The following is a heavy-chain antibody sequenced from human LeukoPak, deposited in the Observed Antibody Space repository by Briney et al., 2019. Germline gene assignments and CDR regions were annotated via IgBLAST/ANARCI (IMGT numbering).Heavy chain of an antibody. CDR1: GGSISSYY. J-gene: IGHJ4*02. CDR2: IYYSGST. Sequence: SETLSLTCTVSGGSISSYYWSWIRQPPGKGLEWIGYIYYSGSTNYNPSLKSRVTISVDTSKNQFSLKLSSVTAADTAVYYCVGGGRLWGSYFDYWGQGTLVTVSS. CDR3: VGGGRLWGSYFDY. V-gene: IGHV4-59*01. D-gene: IGHD3-16*01.